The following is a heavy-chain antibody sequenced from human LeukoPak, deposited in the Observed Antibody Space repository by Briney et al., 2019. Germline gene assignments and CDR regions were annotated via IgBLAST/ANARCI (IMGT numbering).Heavy chain of an antibody. CDR2: IYYSGST. D-gene: IGHD1-26*01. V-gene: IGHV4-31*03. Sequence: SETLSLTCTVSGGSISSGGYYWSWIRQHPGKGLEWIGYIYYSGSTYYNPSLKSRVTISVDTSKNQFPLKLSSVTAADTAVYYCARASGSYGYYFDYWGQGTLVTVSS. CDR1: GGSISSGGYY. J-gene: IGHJ4*02. CDR3: ARASGSYGYYFDY.